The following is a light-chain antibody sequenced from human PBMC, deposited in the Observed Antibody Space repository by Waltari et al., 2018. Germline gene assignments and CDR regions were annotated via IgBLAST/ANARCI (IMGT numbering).Light chain of an antibody. J-gene: IGKJ1*01. CDR1: QSLVHSDGNTY. CDR2: KVS. Sequence: DVVMSQSPLSLPVTLGQPASISCRSSQSLVHSDGNTYLNWFQQRPGQSPRRLIYKVSRRDSGVPYRFRSSGSGTDFTLKIRSVEAEDVGVYYCMQATNWPLTFGQGTKVEIK. V-gene: IGKV2-30*02. CDR3: MQATNWPLT.